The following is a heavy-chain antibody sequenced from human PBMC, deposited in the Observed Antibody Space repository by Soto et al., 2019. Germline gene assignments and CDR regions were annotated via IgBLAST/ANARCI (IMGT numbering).Heavy chain of an antibody. CDR2: IRSRPHNYAT. V-gene: IGHV3-73*01. J-gene: IGHJ4*02. CDR3: TTERDY. CDR1: GFTFSSYS. Sequence: GGSLRLSCAASGFTFSSYSMNWVRQAPGKGLEWVGRIRSRPHNYATTYAASVEGRFTISRDDSKNTVYLQMNGLKTEDTAVYYCTTERDYWGRGTLVTVSS.